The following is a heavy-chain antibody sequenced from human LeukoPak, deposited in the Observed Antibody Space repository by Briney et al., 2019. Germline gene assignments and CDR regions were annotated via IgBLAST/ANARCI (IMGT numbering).Heavy chain of an antibody. CDR1: GFTFSSYA. CDR2: ITDSGINT. CDR3: AKGTLGSCSGASCYPLDY. J-gene: IGHJ4*02. Sequence: GGSLRLSCAASGFTFSSYAMAWVRQAPVKGLEWVSVITDSGINTYYTDSVKGRFTISRDNSKNTLYLQMNSLRAEDTAVYYCAKGTLGSCSGASCYPLDYWGQGTPVTVSS. V-gene: IGHV3-23*01. D-gene: IGHD2-15*01.